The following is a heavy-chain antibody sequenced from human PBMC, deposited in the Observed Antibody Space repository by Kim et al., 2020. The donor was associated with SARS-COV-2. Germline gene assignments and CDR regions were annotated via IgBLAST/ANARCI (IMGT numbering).Heavy chain of an antibody. CDR2: ISSSSSYI. V-gene: IGHV3-21*01. CDR1: GFTFSSYS. CDR3: AGDYDYGGNWGLDY. Sequence: GGSLRLSCAASGFTFSSYSMNWVRQAPGKGLEWVSSISSSSSYIYYADSVKGRFTISRDNAKNSLYMQMNSLRAEDTAVYYCAGDYDYGGNWGLDYWGQGTLVTVSS. J-gene: IGHJ4*02. D-gene: IGHD4-17*01.